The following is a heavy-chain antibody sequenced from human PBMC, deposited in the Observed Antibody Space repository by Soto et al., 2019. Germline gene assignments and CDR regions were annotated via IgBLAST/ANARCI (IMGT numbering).Heavy chain of an antibody. CDR3: AKDYYGSGSYRYYGMDV. J-gene: IGHJ6*02. CDR1: GFTFGDSY. D-gene: IGHD3-10*01. V-gene: IGHV3-11*06. Sequence: GGSLRLSCAGSGFTFGDSYMSWIRQAPGKGLEWLSYISPGSRYPAYADSVKGRFTISRDNSKNTLYLQMNSLRAEDTAVYYCAKDYYGSGSYRYYGMDVWGQGTTVTVS. CDR2: ISPGSRYP.